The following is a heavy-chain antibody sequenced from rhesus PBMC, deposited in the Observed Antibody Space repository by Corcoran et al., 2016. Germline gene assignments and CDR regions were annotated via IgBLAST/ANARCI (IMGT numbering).Heavy chain of an antibody. D-gene: IGHD3-3*01. CDR1: GGSFSGYY. J-gene: IGHJ3*01. V-gene: IGHV4-147*01. CDR3: ATRYYNFWSGSFDAFDF. Sequence: QVQLQESGPGLVKPSETLSLTCAVSGGSFSGYYWSWIRHPPGKGLEWIGRIYGRGGSTTSTPSLTSRGTISTDTSKNQFSLKLSSVPAADTAVYYCATRYYNFWSGSFDAFDFWGQGLRVTVSS. CDR2: IYGRGGST.